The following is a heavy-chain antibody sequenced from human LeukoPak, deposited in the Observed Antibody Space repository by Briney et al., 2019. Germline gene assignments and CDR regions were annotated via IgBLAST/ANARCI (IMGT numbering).Heavy chain of an antibody. J-gene: IGHJ4*02. CDR1: GFTFSSYS. Sequence: GGSLGLSCAASGFTFSSYSMKWVRQAPGKGLEWVSSISSSSSNIYYADSVKGRFTISRDNDKNSLYLKMNRLRAEDTAVYYCARQSGSSKDYWGQGTLVTVSS. CDR2: ISSSSSNI. D-gene: IGHD1-26*01. CDR3: ARQSGSSKDY. V-gene: IGHV3-21*01.